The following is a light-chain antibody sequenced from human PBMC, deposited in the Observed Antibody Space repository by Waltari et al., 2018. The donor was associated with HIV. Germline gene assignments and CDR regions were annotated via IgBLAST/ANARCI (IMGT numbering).Light chain of an antibody. V-gene: IGLV1-44*01. CDR2: NTN. CDR3: SAWDDNVNGL. J-gene: IGLJ2*01. CDR1: RSNTGVTS. Sequence: QSGLTQPPSAPGTIGQRVTIASLGSRSNTGVTSVNWSKQLPGTAARLLIYNTNQRPSGVPDRFSGSKSGTSAYLAISGLQAADEADYYCSAWDDNVNGLFGGGTKLTVL.